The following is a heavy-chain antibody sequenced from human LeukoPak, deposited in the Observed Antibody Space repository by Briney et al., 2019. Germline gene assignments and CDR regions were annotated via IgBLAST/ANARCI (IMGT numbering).Heavy chain of an antibody. Sequence: GGSLRLSCVASGFTFSNYPMIWVRQAPGKGLEWLSYIDGSSSTIYYEASVKGRFTISRDSAKDSVYLQMNSLRVEDTAVYYCARDRSYSIPDWGQGTLVTVSS. D-gene: IGHD2-2*02. J-gene: IGHJ4*02. CDR2: IDGSSSTI. V-gene: IGHV3-48*04. CDR3: ARDRSYSIPD. CDR1: GFTFSNYP.